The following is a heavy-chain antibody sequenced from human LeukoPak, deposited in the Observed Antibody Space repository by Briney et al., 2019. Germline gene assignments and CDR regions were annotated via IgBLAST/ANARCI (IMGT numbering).Heavy chain of an antibody. V-gene: IGHV1-69*13. D-gene: IGHD2-2*03. CDR3: ATHRGYCSSTSCQNELELDY. J-gene: IGHJ4*02. CDR1: GGTFSSYA. Sequence: GASVKVSCKASGGTFSSYAISWVRQAPGQGLEWMGGIIPIFGTANYAQKFQGRVTITAGESTGTAYMELSSLRSEDTAVYYCATHRGYCSSTSCQNELELDYWGQGTLVTVSS. CDR2: IIPIFGTA.